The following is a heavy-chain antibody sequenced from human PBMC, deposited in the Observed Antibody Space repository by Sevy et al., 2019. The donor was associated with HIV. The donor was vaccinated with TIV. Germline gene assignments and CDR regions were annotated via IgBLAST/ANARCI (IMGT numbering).Heavy chain of an antibody. CDR1: GYTFTSYD. CDR3: ARGINYDSSGYYSGRGFYYYYYGMDV. Sequence: ASVKVSCKASGYTFTSYDINWVRQATGQGLEWMGCMNPNSGNTGYAQKFQGRVTMTRNTSISTAYMELSSLRSEDTAVYYCARGINYDSSGYYSGRGFYYYYYGMDVWGQGTTVTVSS. CDR2: MNPNSGNT. J-gene: IGHJ6*02. D-gene: IGHD3-22*01. V-gene: IGHV1-8*01.